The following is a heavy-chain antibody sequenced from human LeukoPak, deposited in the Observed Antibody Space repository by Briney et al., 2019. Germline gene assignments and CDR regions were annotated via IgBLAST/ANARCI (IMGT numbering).Heavy chain of an antibody. Sequence: PGGALRLSCAASGFTFSNYWMSWVRQAPGQGLEWVANIKEDGSEKYYVDSVQGRFTISRDNAKNSLYLQMNSLRAEDTAVYYCARTIRGYWGQGTLVTVSS. J-gene: IGHJ4*02. CDR3: ARTIRGY. CDR2: IKEDGSEK. D-gene: IGHD3-10*01. V-gene: IGHV3-7*01. CDR1: GFTFSNYW.